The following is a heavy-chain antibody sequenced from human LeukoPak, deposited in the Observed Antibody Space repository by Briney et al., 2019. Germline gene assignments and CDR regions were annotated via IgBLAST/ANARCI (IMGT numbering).Heavy chain of an antibody. CDR2: INPNSGDT. D-gene: IGHD2-2*01. J-gene: IGHJ5*02. CDR3: ASWDNVVVPAATHGWPDP. CDR1: GYTFTGYY. Sequence: ASVKVSCKASGYTFTGYYMHWVRQAPGQGLEWMGWINPNSGDTKSAQKFQGRVTMTRDTSIRTAYLELSSLRSDDTAVYYCASWDNVVVPAATHGWPDPWGQGTLVTVSS. V-gene: IGHV1-2*02.